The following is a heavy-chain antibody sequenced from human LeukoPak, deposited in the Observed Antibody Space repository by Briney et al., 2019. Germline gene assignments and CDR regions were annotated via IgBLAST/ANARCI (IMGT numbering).Heavy chain of an antibody. Sequence: SETLSLTCAVYGGSFSGYYWSWIRQPPGKGLEWIGEINHSGSTNYNPPLKSRVTISVGTSKNQFSLKLSSVTAADTAVYYCASRFFGVVIEKWGQGTLVTVSS. J-gene: IGHJ4*02. V-gene: IGHV4-34*01. CDR1: GGSFSGYY. D-gene: IGHD3-3*01. CDR3: ASRFFGVVIEK. CDR2: INHSGST.